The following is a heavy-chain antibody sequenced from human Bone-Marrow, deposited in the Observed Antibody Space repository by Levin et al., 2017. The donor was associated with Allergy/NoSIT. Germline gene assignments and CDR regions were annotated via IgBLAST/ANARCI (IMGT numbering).Heavy chain of an antibody. J-gene: IGHJ6*02. D-gene: IGHD3-22*01. Sequence: LRLSCTVSGASISSNDYYWSLIRQPPGKGLEWIGYIYSSGNTHYNPSLKSRVTMSLDASKNQISLKLNSVTAADTAVYYCARDRDYYDSSGYDIVYYGMDVWGQGTTVTVSS. V-gene: IGHV4-30-4*01. CDR3: ARDRDYYDSSGYDIVYYGMDV. CDR2: IYSSGNT. CDR1: GASISSNDYY.